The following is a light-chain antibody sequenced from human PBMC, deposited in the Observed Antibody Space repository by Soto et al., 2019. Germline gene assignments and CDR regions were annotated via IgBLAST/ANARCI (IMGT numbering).Light chain of an antibody. V-gene: IGKV3-11*01. CDR2: GSS. Sequence: EIVLTQSPATLSLSPGERATLSCRASQSVSSYLAWYQQKPGQAPRLLIYGSSNRATGIPTRFSGSGSATDFTLTISSLEPEDFAVYYCQERSNWPPGLTFGGGTKV. J-gene: IGKJ4*01. CDR1: QSVSSY. CDR3: QERSNWPPGLT.